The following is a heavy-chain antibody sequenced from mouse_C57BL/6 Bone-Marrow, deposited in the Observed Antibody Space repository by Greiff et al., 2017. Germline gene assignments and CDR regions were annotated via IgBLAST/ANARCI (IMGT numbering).Heavy chain of an antibody. J-gene: IGHJ1*03. Sequence: VQLQQPGAELVRPGSSVKLSCKASGYTFTSYWMDWVKQRPGQGLEWIGNIYPSDSETHYNQKFKDKATLTVDKSSSTAYMQLSSLTSEDSAVYYCAREDYGRYFDVWGTGTTVTVSS. CDR2: IYPSDSET. V-gene: IGHV1-61*01. D-gene: IGHD2-1*01. CDR3: AREDYGRYFDV. CDR1: GYTFTSYW.